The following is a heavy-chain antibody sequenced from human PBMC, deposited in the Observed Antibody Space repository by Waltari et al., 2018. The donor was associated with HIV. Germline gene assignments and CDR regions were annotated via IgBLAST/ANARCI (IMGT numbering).Heavy chain of an antibody. Sequence: QVQLQQWGAGLLKPSETLSLTCAVYGGSFSGYYWSWIRPPPGKGLEWIGEIIHSGSTNYNPSLKSRVTISVDTSKNQFSLKLSSVTAADTAVYYCARVNIVVVPAAIRRSEPHYYYYYYGMDVWGQGTTVTVSS. CDR1: GGSFSGYY. J-gene: IGHJ6*02. V-gene: IGHV4-34*12. CDR2: IIHSGST. CDR3: ARVNIVVVPAAIRRSEPHYYYYYYGMDV. D-gene: IGHD2-2*01.